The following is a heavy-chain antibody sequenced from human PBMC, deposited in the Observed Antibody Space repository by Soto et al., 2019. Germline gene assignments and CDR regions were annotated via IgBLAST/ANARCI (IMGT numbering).Heavy chain of an antibody. J-gene: IGHJ3*02. D-gene: IGHD2-21*01. Sequence: GGSLRLSCAASGLTVSSNYMSWVRQAPGKGLEWVSVIYSGGSTYYADSGKGRSTISSDNSKNTLYLHMNSLRAEVKDGDYCARDSGGDCDFDIWGQGTMVTVSS. CDR3: ARDSGGDCDFDI. CDR2: IYSGGST. V-gene: IGHV3-53*01. CDR1: GLTVSSNY.